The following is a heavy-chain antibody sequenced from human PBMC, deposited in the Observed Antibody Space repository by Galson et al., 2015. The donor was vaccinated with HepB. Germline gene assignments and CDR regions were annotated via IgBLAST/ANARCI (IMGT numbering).Heavy chain of an antibody. CDR2: ISAYSGIT. Sequence: SVKVSCKASGYTFTNYGINWVRQAPGQGLEWIGWISAYSGITNYAQNLQGRVTVTTDTSTTTAYMELRSLRSDDTAVYYCARGWTYDSSSWGHYFDYWGQGSLVTVSS. V-gene: IGHV1-18*01. CDR1: GYTFTNYG. CDR3: ARGWTYDSSSWGHYFDY. D-gene: IGHD3-22*01. J-gene: IGHJ4*02.